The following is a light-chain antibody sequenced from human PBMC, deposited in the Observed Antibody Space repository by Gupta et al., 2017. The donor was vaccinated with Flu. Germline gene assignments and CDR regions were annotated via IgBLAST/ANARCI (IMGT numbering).Light chain of an antibody. CDR2: YNN. V-gene: IGLV1-44*01. Sequence: QSVLAQPPSASGTPGQRVTISCSGSSSNVGSNAVHWYQQVLGTAPKLLIYYNNQRPSGVPDRFSGSKSGTSASLAISGLQSEDEAHYYCAAWDDSLNGHYVFGTGTEVTVL. CDR1: SSNVGSNA. CDR3: AAWDDSLNGHYV. J-gene: IGLJ1*01.